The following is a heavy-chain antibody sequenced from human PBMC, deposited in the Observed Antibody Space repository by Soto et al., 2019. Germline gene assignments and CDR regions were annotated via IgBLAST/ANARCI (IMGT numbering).Heavy chain of an antibody. V-gene: IGHV3-9*01. D-gene: IGHD2-2*01. CDR2: ISWNSGSI. Sequence: DVQLVESGGGLVQPGRSLRLSCAASGFTFDDYAMHWVRQAPGKGLEWVSGISWNSGSIGYADSVKGRFTISRDNAKNSLYLQMNSLRAEDTALYYCAKDNGYCSSTSCLNWFDPWGQGTLVTVSS. CDR3: AKDNGYCSSTSCLNWFDP. CDR1: GFTFDDYA. J-gene: IGHJ5*02.